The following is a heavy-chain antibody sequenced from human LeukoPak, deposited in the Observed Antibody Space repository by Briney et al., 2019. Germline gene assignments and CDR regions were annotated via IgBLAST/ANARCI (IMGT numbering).Heavy chain of an antibody. D-gene: IGHD1-26*01. CDR1: GFTFSNYA. CDR2: LSGTGGST. Sequence: GGSLRLSCAASGFTFSNYAMSWVRQAPGRGLEWVSTLSGTGGSTYYADSVKGRFTISRDNSKNTLYLQVSSLRAEDTAVYYCAKDDPYSGSYWGYFDYWGQGTLVTVSS. J-gene: IGHJ4*02. V-gene: IGHV3-23*01. CDR3: AKDDPYSGSYWGYFDY.